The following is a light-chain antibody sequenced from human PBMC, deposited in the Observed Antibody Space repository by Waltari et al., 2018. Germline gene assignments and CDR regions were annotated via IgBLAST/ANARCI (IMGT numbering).Light chain of an antibody. CDR2: WAS. J-gene: IGKJ2*01. CDR1: QSVLNSPNNRNY. Sequence: DIVLTQSPESLAVSLGERATMHCKSSQSVLNSPNNRNYLAWYQHRPGRPPKLLIYWASTRESGVPDRFSGSGSGRDFTLDITSLLPEDVAVDYCQHYYITPHTFGQGTKLEIK. V-gene: IGKV4-1*01. CDR3: QHYYITPHT.